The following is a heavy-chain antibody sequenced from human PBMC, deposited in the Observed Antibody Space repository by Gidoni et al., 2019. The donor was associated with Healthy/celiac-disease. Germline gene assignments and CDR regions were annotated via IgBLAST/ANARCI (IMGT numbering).Heavy chain of an antibody. CDR3: ARDPTSSWYDVGVYYFDY. V-gene: IGHV3-21*01. J-gene: IGHJ4*02. CDR1: GFTFSSYS. Sequence: EVQMVESGGGLVKPGGSLRLSCAASGFTFSSYSMNWVRQAPGKGLEWVSSISSSSSYIYYEDSVKGRVTISRDNAKNSLYLQMNSLRADDTAVYYCARDPTSSWYDVGVYYFDYWGQGTLVTVSS. D-gene: IGHD6-13*01. CDR2: ISSSSSYI.